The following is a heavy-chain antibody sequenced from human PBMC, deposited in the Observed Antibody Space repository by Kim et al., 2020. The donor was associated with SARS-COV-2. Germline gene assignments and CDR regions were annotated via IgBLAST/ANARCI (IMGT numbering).Heavy chain of an antibody. J-gene: IGHJ4*02. D-gene: IGHD5-18*01. V-gene: IGHV3-23*01. CDR3: AKGGGEELWPPGY. Sequence: SAASEEGRFTTSRDTTKNTLYLQMNSLRAEDTAVYYCAKGGGEELWPPGYWGQGTLVTVSS.